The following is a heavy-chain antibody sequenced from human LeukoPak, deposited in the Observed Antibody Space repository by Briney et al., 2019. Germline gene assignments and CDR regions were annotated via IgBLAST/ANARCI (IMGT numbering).Heavy chain of an antibody. CDR2: MNPNSGNT. J-gene: IGHJ3*02. CDR3: ARVSLPGSYYRVNYNAFDI. CDR1: GYTFTSYD. D-gene: IGHD1-26*01. V-gene: IGHV1-8*03. Sequence: ASVKVSCKASGYTFTSYDINWVRQATGQGLEWMGWMNPNSGNTGYAQKFQGRVTITRNTSISTAYMELSSLRSEDTAVYYCARVSLPGSYYRVNYNAFDIWGQGTMVTVSS.